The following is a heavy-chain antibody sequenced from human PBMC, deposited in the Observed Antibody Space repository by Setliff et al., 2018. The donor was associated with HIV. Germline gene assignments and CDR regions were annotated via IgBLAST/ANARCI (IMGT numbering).Heavy chain of an antibody. D-gene: IGHD7-27*01. V-gene: IGHV4-34*01. CDR3: AVGGEDWGFFDY. Sequence: SETLSLTCVVYGGPFSGYYWSWMRQSPRKGLEWIGEINHSGSTTYNPSLKSRVTISVDTSKKRFSLNLNSVTAADTAVYYCAVGGEDWGFFDYWGQGTLVTVSS. CDR2: INHSGST. CDR1: GGPFSGYY. J-gene: IGHJ4*02.